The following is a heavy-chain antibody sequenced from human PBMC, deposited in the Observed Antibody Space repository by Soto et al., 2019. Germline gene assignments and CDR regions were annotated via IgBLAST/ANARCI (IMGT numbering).Heavy chain of an antibody. CDR2: IIPIFGTA. CDR3: AREGEGYYYDSRTPLGAFDI. D-gene: IGHD3-22*01. CDR1: GGTFSSYA. V-gene: IGHV1-69*13. Sequence: ASVKVSCKASGGTFSSYAISWVRQAPGQGLEWMGGIIPIFGTANYAQKFQGRVTITADESTSTAYMELSSLRSEDTAAYYCAREGEGYYYDSRTPLGAFDIWGQGTMVTVSS. J-gene: IGHJ3*02.